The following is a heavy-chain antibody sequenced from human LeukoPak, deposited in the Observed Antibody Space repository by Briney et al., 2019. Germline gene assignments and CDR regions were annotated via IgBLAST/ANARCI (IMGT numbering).Heavy chain of an antibody. CDR1: GFTFSSYS. CDR2: ISSSSSYI. CDR3: ARDNVDTVLDY. Sequence: GGSLRLSCAASGFTFSSYSMNWVRQAPGKGLEWVSSISSSSSYIYYAGSVKGRSTISRDNAKNSLYLQMNSLRAEDTAVYYCARDNVDTVLDYWGQGTLVTVSS. V-gene: IGHV3-21*01. D-gene: IGHD5-18*01. J-gene: IGHJ4*02.